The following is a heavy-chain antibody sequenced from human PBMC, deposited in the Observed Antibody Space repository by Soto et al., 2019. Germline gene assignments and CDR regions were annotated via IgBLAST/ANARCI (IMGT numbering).Heavy chain of an antibody. CDR2: IIGDGNEI. J-gene: IGHJ4*02. V-gene: IGHV3-74*01. CDR3: VRGHVRGNDRHFDY. CDR1: GFTFSSHW. Sequence: EVQLAECGGGLVQPGGSLRLSCAASGFTFSSHWMHWVRQAPGKGLVWVSRIIGDGNEITYADSVKGRFTISRDNAKNTVILQMNSLRAEDTAVYYCVRGHVRGNDRHFDYWGQGTLVTVSS. D-gene: IGHD3-16*02.